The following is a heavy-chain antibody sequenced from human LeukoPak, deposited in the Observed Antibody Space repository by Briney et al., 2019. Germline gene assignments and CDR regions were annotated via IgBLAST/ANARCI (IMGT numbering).Heavy chain of an antibody. CDR1: GFTFRTSG. J-gene: IGHJ4*02. CDR3: ARESGATKIGQLLNY. V-gene: IGHV3-30*02. Sequence: PGGSLRLSCTASGFTFRTSGMHWVRQAPGKGLEWVGFIQHDETEIYSADSVRGRFTFPRDNFKSTVYLQMNSLRVEDSAVYYCARESGATKIGQLLNYWGQGTLVSVSS. D-gene: IGHD3-10*01. CDR2: IQHDETEI.